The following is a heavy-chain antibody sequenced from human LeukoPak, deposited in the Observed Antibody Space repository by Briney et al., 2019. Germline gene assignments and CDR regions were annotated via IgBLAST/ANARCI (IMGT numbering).Heavy chain of an antibody. D-gene: IGHD4-23*01. J-gene: IGHJ3*02. Sequence: ASVKVSCKASGYTFTSYYMHWERQAPGQGLEWMGIINPSGGSTSYAQKFQGRVTMTRDTSTSTVYMELSSLRSEDTAVYYCARDLADYGGQPGAFDIWGQGTMVTVSS. CDR1: GYTFTSYY. V-gene: IGHV1-46*01. CDR3: ARDLADYGGQPGAFDI. CDR2: INPSGGST.